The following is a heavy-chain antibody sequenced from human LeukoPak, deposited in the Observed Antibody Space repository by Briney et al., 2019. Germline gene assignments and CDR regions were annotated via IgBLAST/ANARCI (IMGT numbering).Heavy chain of an antibody. Sequence: PSETLSLTCAVYGGSFSGYYWSWIRQPPGKGLEWIGEINHSGSTNYNPSLKSRVTISVDTSKNQFSLKLSSVTAADTAVYYCARGVVVVPAAIRVRGNNWFDPWGQGTLVTVSS. CDR1: GGSFSGYY. D-gene: IGHD2-2*02. V-gene: IGHV4-34*01. J-gene: IGHJ5*02. CDR3: ARGVVVVPAAIRVRGNNWFDP. CDR2: INHSGST.